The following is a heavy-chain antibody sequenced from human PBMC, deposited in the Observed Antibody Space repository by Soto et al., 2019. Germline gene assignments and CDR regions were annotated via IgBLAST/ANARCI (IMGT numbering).Heavy chain of an antibody. CDR1: GYTFTSYD. Sequence: QVQLVQSGAEVKKPGASVKVSCKASGYTFTSYDINWVRQATGQGLEWMGWMNPNSGNTGYAQKCRRRVTMTRNTSISPAYMLMSSLRSEDTPVYYCTVRYSGYDCTGYWGQGTLVTVSS. V-gene: IGHV1-8*01. CDR3: TVRYSGYDCTGY. D-gene: IGHD5-12*01. CDR2: MNPNSGNT. J-gene: IGHJ4*02.